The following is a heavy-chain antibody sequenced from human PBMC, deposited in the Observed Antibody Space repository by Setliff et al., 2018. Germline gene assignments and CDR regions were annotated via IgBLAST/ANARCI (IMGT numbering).Heavy chain of an antibody. CDR1: GYTFTGYY. D-gene: IGHD1-7*01. V-gene: IGHV1-2*02. CDR3: VAVRWNYPTV. CDR2: INPNSGGT. Sequence: ASVKVSCKASGYTFTGYYMHWVRQAPGQGLEWMGWINPNSGGTNYAQKFQGRVTMTRDTSISTAYMELSRLRAEDTAVFYCVAVRWNYPTVWGQGTLVTVSS. J-gene: IGHJ4*02.